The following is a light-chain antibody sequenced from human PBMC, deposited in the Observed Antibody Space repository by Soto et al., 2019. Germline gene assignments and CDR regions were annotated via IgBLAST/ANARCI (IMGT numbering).Light chain of an antibody. Sequence: QSALTQPASVSGSPGQSITISCTGTSSDVGGHNYVSWYQQQSGKAPKLMIFEVSNRPSGVSNRFSGSKSGNTASLTISGLQAEDEADYYCGSYTTSSTVVFGGGTKVTVL. CDR2: EVS. V-gene: IGLV2-14*01. CDR1: SSDVGGHNY. CDR3: GSYTTSSTVV. J-gene: IGLJ2*01.